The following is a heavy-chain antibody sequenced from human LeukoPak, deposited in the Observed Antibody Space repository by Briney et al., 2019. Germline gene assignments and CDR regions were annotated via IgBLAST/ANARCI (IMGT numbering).Heavy chain of an antibody. CDR2: IYSGGST. J-gene: IGHJ4*02. Sequence: PGGSLRLSCAASGFTVSTNYMTWVRQAPGKGLGWVSVIYSGGSTFYADSVKGRFTISRDNSKNTLYLQMNSLRAEDTAVYYCARASIAASGYYFDYWGQGTLVTVSS. CDR1: GFTVSTNY. CDR3: ARASIAASGYYFDY. V-gene: IGHV3-66*02. D-gene: IGHD6-6*01.